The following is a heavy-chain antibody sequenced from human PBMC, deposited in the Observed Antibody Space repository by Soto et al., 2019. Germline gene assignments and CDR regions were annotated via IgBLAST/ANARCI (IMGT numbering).Heavy chain of an antibody. J-gene: IGHJ5*02. CDR1: GGCISSGDCY. D-gene: IGHD3-3*01. CDR3: ARWWSGSRQGFDP. CDR2: IYYSGST. Sequence: QVQRQESGSGLVKPSQTLSLTWTVSGGCISSGDCYWSWIRQHPGKGLEWIGYIYYSGSTYYNPSLKSRVTISVDTSKNQFSLKLSSVTAADTAVYYCARWWSGSRQGFDPWGQGTLVTVSS. V-gene: IGHV4-31*02.